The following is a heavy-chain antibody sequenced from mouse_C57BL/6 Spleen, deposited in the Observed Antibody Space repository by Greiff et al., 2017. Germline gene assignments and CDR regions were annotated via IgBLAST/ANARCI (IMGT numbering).Heavy chain of an antibody. V-gene: IGHV1-64*01. CDR2: IHPNSGST. D-gene: IGHD2-5*01. CDR1: GYTFTSYW. CDR3: ARPSYYSNYYWYFDV. J-gene: IGHJ1*03. Sequence: QVQLQQPGAELVKPGASVKLSCKASGYTFTSYWMHWVKQRPGQGLEWIGMIHPNSGSTNYNEKFKSKATLTVDKSSSTAYMQLSSLTSEDSAVYYCARPSYYSNYYWYFDVWGTGTTVTVSS.